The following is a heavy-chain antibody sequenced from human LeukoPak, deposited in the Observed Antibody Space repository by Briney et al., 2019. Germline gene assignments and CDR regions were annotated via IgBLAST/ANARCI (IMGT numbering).Heavy chain of an antibody. CDR2: ISASGSNI. CDR1: RCAFSGYS. CDR3: VRVKSTYFDF. D-gene: IGHD2/OR15-2a*01. V-gene: IGHV3-48*01. Sequence: GPTLRNSGGVSRCAFSGYSMNSLHQAPGKGLEWVSYISASGSNIYYLDAVKGRFTVSRDNAMNSLFLQMDRPRAEATAIYYCVRVKSTYFDFWGQGTPVTVSS. J-gene: IGHJ4*02.